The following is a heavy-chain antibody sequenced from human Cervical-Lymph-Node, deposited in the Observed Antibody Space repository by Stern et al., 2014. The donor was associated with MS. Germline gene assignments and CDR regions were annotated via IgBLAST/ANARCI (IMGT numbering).Heavy chain of an antibody. CDR2: ISSSSSYI. V-gene: IGHV3-21*01. Sequence: EVQLLESGGGLVKPGGSLRLSCAASGFTFSSYSMNWVRQAPGKGLEWVSSISSSSSYIYYADSVKGRFTISRDNAKNSLYPQMNSLRAEDTAVYYCARDPITMVRGVIYWGQGTLVTVSS. CDR1: GFTFSSYS. J-gene: IGHJ4*02. D-gene: IGHD3-10*01. CDR3: ARDPITMVRGVIY.